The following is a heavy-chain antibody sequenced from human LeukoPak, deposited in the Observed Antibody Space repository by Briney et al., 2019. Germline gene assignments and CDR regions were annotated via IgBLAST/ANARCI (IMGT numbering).Heavy chain of an antibody. J-gene: IGHJ4*02. D-gene: IGHD3-10*01. CDR2: INPSGGST. Sequence: ASVKVSRKASGYTFTSYYMHWVRQAPGQGLEWMGIINPSGGSTSYAQKFQGRVTMTRDTSTSTVYMELSSLRPEDTAVYYCAREQEANVLLWFGESGYWGQGTLVTVSS. CDR1: GYTFTSYY. CDR3: AREQEANVLLWFGESGY. V-gene: IGHV1-46*01.